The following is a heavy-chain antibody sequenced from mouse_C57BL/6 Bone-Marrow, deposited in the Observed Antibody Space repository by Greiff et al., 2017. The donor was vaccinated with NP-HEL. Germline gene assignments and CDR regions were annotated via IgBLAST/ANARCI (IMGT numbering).Heavy chain of an antibody. V-gene: IGHV1-82*01. Sequence: QVHVKQSGPELVKPGASVTISCKASGYAFSSSWMNWVKQRPGKGLEWIGRIYPGAGDTHYNVNVKGKAPLTADKSSSTAYMQRSSLTYEDSAVYFCARRYGYYYAMGDWGQGTSVTVCS. J-gene: IGHJ4*01. CDR3: ARRYGYYYAMGD. CDR2: IYPGAGDT. D-gene: IGHD2-2*01. CDR1: GYAFSSSW.